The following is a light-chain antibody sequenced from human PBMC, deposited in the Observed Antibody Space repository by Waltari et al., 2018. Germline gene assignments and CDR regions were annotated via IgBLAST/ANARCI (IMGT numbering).Light chain of an antibody. CDR2: RDT. V-gene: IGLV3-25*03. Sequence: SYELTQPPSVSVSPGQTARHTCSGAALPTQSAFWYQQKPGQAPVLVTYRDTERPSGIPDRFSGSSAGTTVTLTISGDQAEDEADYYCQSGDSTSTHVVFGGGTKLTVL. J-gene: IGLJ2*01. CDR3: QSGDSTSTHVV. CDR1: ALPTQS.